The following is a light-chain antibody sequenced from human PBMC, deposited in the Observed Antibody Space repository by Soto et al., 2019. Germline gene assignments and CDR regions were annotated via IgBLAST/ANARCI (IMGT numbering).Light chain of an antibody. Sequence: QSVLTQSPSASGTPGQRVTITCSGTSSNIGSNTVSWYQHLPGTAPKLLISTNNQRPSGVPDRFSGSKSGTSASLAISGLQSEDEADYYCASWDDSLNGAVFGGGTQLPSS. V-gene: IGLV1-44*01. CDR1: SSNIGSNT. CDR3: ASWDDSLNGAV. J-gene: IGLJ7*01. CDR2: TNN.